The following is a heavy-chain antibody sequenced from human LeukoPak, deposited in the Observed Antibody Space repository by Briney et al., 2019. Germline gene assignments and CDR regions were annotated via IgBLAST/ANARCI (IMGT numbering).Heavy chain of an antibody. CDR1: GYTFTSYD. D-gene: IGHD3-10*01. J-gene: IGHJ6*03. V-gene: IGHV1-8*01. Sequence: ASVKVSCKASGYTFTSYDINWVRQATGQGLEWMGWMNPNSGNTGYAQKFQGRVTMTRNTSISTAYMELSSLRSEDTAVYYCARDGSGAGNYYYCYMDVWGKGTTVTVSS. CDR3: ARDGSGAGNYYYCYMDV. CDR2: MNPNSGNT.